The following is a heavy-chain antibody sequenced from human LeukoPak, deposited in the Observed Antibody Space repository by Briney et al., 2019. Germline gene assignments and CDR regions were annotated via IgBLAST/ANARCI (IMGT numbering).Heavy chain of an antibody. J-gene: IGHJ4*02. CDR3: AREGCSSTSCYFFDY. CDR1: GGSISSYQ. V-gene: IGHV4-59*12. CDR2: IYYSGST. D-gene: IGHD2-2*01. Sequence: SETLSLTCTVSGGSISSYQWSWIRQPPGKGLEWIGYIYYSGSTNYNPSLKSRVTISVDTSKNQFSLKLSSVTAADTAVYYCAREGCSSTSCYFFDYWGQGTLVTVSS.